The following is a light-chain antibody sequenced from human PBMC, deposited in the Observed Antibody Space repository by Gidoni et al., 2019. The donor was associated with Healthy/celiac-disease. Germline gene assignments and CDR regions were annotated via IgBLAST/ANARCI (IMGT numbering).Light chain of an antibody. CDR2: GAS. V-gene: IGKV3-20*01. J-gene: IGKJ1*01. Sequence: IVLTQSPGPLSLSPGEQATISCRARNHVSSSYLAWYQQKPGKAPRLLIYGASSRATGIPERFSGSGPGTDFTLTISRLEPEDFAVYYCQQYGSTGTFGQGTKVEIK. CDR3: QQYGSTGT. CDR1: NHVSSSY.